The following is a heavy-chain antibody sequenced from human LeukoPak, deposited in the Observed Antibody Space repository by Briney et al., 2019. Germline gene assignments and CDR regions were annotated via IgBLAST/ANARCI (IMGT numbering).Heavy chain of an antibody. J-gene: IGHJ4*02. CDR2: INPHSGAI. CDR3: ARDPKSQLLLDY. CDR1: GFTFTDEY. Sequence: ASVKVSCKSSGFTFTDEYIHWVRQAPGQGLEWMGWINPHSGAINYAQKFQGRVTLTRDTSISTAYMELSRLTSGDTAVYYCARDPKSQLLLDYWGQGTLVTVSS. V-gene: IGHV1-2*02. D-gene: IGHD2-2*01.